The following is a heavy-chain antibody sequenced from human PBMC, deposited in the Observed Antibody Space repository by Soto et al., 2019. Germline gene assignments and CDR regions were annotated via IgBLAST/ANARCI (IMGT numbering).Heavy chain of an antibody. CDR3: ANPGDLGYGDYADAFDI. V-gene: IGHV3-23*01. Sequence: GGSLRLSCAASGFTFSSYAMSWVRQAPGKGLEWVSAISGSGGSTYYADSVKGRFTISRDNSKNTLYLQMNSLRAEDTAVYYCANPGDLGYGDYADAFDIWGQGTMVTVSS. CDR1: GFTFSSYA. D-gene: IGHD4-17*01. CDR2: ISGSGGST. J-gene: IGHJ3*02.